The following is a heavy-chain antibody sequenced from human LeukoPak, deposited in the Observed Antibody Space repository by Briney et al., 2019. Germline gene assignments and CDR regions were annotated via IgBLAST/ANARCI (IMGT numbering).Heavy chain of an antibody. CDR1: GYTFTGYY. J-gene: IGHJ4*02. CDR2: ISYDGSNK. CDR3: ASTSPLSDY. V-gene: IGHV3-30-3*01. D-gene: IGHD2-2*01. Sequence: SCKASGYTFTGYYMHWVRQAPGKGLEWVAVISYDGSNKYYADSVKGRFTISRDNSKNTLYLQMNSLRAEDTAVYYCASTSPLSDYWGQGTLVTVSS.